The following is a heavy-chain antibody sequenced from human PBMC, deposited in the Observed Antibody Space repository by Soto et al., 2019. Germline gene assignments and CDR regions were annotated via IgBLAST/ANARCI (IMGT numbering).Heavy chain of an antibody. D-gene: IGHD3-16*01. V-gene: IGHV5-51*01. CDR2: INPANSDI. J-gene: IGHJ4*02. Sequence: GESLKISCQGSGYSFTSNWIGWVRQMPGKGLEWMGIINPANSDIKYSPSFQGQVTISADKSIGTAYLQWSSLKASDTAMYYCARHQRDDASRKIDCWGQGTLVTVSS. CDR3: ARHQRDDASRKIDC. CDR1: GYSFTSNW.